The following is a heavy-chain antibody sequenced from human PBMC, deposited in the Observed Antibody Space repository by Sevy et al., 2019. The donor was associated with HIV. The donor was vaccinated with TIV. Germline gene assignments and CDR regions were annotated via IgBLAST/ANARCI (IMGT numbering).Heavy chain of an antibody. V-gene: IGHV3-30*18. J-gene: IGHJ4*02. CDR2: ISHDGNTR. Sequence: GGSLRLSCATSGFTFNNYGMHWVRQAPGRALEWVALISHDGNTRDYADSLKGRFTISRDNSKNTLYLQMNRLRVEDTALYYCAKEAYRNGWYPGWDHWGQGTPVTVSS. D-gene: IGHD6-19*01. CDR1: GFTFNNYG. CDR3: AKEAYRNGWYPGWDH.